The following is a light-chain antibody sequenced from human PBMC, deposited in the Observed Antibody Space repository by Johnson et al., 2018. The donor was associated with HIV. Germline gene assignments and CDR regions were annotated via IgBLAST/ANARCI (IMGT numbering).Light chain of an antibody. Sequence: QSLLTQPPSVSAAPGQKVTISCSGSSSNIGNNYVSWYQQLPGTAPKLLIYENNKRPSGIPDRFSGSKSGTSATLGITGLQTGDEAVYYSGTWDSILSAYVFGTGTMVTVL. V-gene: IGLV1-51*02. CDR1: SSNIGNNY. J-gene: IGLJ1*01. CDR3: GTWDSILSAYV. CDR2: ENN.